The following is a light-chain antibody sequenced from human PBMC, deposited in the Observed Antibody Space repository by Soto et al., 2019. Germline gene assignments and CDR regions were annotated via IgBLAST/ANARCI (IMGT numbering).Light chain of an antibody. V-gene: IGLV1-44*01. CDR3: AAWDDRLSDLL. CDR2: SNY. Sequence: HSVLTHPPSASGTPGQRVTIACSGSNSNIGSNPVHWYQQFPGTAPKVLIYSNYQRPSGVPDRFSGSKSGTSASLAISGLQSEDEADYYCAAWDDRLSDLLFGGGTKVTVL. CDR1: NSNIGSNP. J-gene: IGLJ2*01.